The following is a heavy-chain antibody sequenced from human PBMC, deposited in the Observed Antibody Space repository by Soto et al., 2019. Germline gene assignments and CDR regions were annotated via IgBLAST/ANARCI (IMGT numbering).Heavy chain of an antibody. CDR1: GGTFSSYA. Sequence: GPSVKVSCKASGGTFSSYAISWVRQAPGQGLEWMGGIIPIFGTANYAQKFQGRVTITADESTSTAYMELSSLRSEDTAVYYCARDRLWYSSGWYSFDPWGQGTLVTVSS. D-gene: IGHD6-19*01. CDR2: IIPIFGTA. V-gene: IGHV1-69*13. J-gene: IGHJ5*02. CDR3: ARDRLWYSSGWYSFDP.